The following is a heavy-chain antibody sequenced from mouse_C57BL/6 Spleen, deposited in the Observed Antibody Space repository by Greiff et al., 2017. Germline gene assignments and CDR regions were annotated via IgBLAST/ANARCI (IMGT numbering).Heavy chain of an antibody. Sequence: QVTLKESGPGILQSSQTLSLTCSFSGFSLSTSGMGVSWIRQPSGKGLEWLAHIYWEDDKRYNPSLKSRLTISKDTSRNQVFLKITSVDTADTATYYCARVYYGSSYERYFDVWGTGTTVTVSS. CDR3: ARVYYGSSYERYFDV. D-gene: IGHD1-1*01. CDR1: GFSLSTSGMG. V-gene: IGHV8-12*01. J-gene: IGHJ1*03. CDR2: IYWEDDK.